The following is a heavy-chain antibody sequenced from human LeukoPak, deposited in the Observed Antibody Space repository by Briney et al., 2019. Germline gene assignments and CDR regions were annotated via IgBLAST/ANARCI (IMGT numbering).Heavy chain of an antibody. CDR2: ILYDGSNK. Sequence: PGGSLRLSCAASGFTFSSYGTHWVRQAPGKGLEWVAFILYDGSNKYYADSVKGRFTISRENSKNTLYLRMNSLRAEDTAVYYCAKFGQQLVPDYWGQGTLVTVSS. D-gene: IGHD6-13*01. CDR1: GFTFSSYG. J-gene: IGHJ4*02. V-gene: IGHV3-30*18. CDR3: AKFGQQLVPDY.